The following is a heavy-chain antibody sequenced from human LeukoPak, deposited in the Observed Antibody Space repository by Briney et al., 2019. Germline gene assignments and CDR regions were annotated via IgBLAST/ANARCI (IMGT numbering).Heavy chain of an antibody. CDR3: TGSFGQLTFFDY. D-gene: IGHD3-10*01. CDR1: GFKFGDYA. J-gene: IGHJ4*02. Sequence: GGSLRLSCTASGFKFGDYAMSWVRQAPGTGLKWVGFIRSKAYGGTTEYAASVKGRFTISRDDSKSIAYLQMNSLKTEDTAVYYCTGSFGQLTFFDYWGQGTLVTVSS. CDR2: IRSKAYGGTT. V-gene: IGHV3-49*04.